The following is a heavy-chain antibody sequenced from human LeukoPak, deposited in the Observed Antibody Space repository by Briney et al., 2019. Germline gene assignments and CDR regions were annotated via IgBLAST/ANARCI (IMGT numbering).Heavy chain of an antibody. CDR2: INPDSGGT. V-gene: IGHV1-2*02. Sequence: GASVKVSCKASGYTFTAYYMHWVRQAPGQGLEWMGWINPDSGGTNYVEKFQGRVTMTRDTSISRVYMDLSSLRSDETAVYYCARDSSGNDYWGQGTLVTVSS. CDR3: ARDSSGNDY. J-gene: IGHJ4*02. D-gene: IGHD6-19*01. CDR1: GYTFTAYY.